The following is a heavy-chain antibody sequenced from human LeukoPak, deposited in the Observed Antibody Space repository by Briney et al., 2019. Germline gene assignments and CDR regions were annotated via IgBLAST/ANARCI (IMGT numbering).Heavy chain of an antibody. CDR2: IYYSGST. CDR3: ARVVVPAATWYFGL. J-gene: IGHJ2*01. D-gene: IGHD2-2*01. Sequence: SETLSLTCTVSGGSISSYYWSWIRQPPGKGLEWIGYIYYSGSTNYNPSLKSRVTISVDTSKNQFSLKLSSVTAADTAVYYCARVVVPAATWYFGLWGRGTLVTVSS. V-gene: IGHV4-59*08. CDR1: GGSISSYY.